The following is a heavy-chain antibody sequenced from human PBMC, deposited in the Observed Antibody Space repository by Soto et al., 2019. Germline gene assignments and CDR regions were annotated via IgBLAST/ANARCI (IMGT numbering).Heavy chain of an antibody. CDR2: IYYSGST. V-gene: IGHV4-59*01. J-gene: IGHJ5*02. CDR3: ARGPRIIASAGSPREWFDP. CDR1: GGSISSYY. Sequence: SETLSLTCTVSGGSISSYYWSWIRQPPGKGLEWIGYIYYSGSTNYNPSLKSRVTISVDTSKKQLSLKLSSVTASDTAVYFSARGPRIIASAGSPREWFDPWGQGTVVTVSS. D-gene: IGHD6-13*01.